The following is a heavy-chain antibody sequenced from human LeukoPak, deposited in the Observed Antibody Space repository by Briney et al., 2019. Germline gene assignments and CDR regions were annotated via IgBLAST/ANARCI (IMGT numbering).Heavy chain of an antibody. CDR1: GGSFSGYY. J-gene: IGHJ5*02. D-gene: IGHD3-3*01. Sequence: SETLSLTCAVYGGSFSGYYWCWIRQPPGKGLEWIGEINHSGSTNYNPSLKSRVTISVDTSKNQFSLKLSSVAAADTAVYYCARDESYYDFWSGYYQNWFDPWGQGTLVTVSS. CDR3: ARDESYYDFWSGYYQNWFDP. V-gene: IGHV4-34*01. CDR2: INHSGST.